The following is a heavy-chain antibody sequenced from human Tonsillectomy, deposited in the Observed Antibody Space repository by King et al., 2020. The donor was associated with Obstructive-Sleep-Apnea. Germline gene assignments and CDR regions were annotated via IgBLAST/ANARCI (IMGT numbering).Heavy chain of an antibody. CDR3: ARDGGLDITTIDYYMAYYFDY. V-gene: IGHV1-69*06. Sequence: RVKSGAEVKKPGSSVRVSCKASRDTFNTYAFSWVRQAPGQGLEWMGGIIPLIDKTTYSPRFQGRVTITADKSSSTVDLELSSLRFDDTAVYYCARDGGLDITTIDYYMAYYFDYWGQGTPVTVSS. J-gene: IGHJ4*02. CDR2: IIPLIDKT. CDR1: RDTFNTYA. D-gene: IGHD3-10*01.